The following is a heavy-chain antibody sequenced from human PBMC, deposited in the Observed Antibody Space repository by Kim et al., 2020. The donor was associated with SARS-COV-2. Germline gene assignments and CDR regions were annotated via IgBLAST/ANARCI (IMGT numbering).Heavy chain of an antibody. J-gene: IGHJ4*02. CDR1: GFTFSTYG. CDR3: ATQIVAGTDY. Sequence: GGSLRLSCATSGFTFSTYGMIWVRQTPGKGLEWVAVISHDGIKKYYPDSAKGRFTISRDNSKNTLYLQMASLRADDTAVYYCATQIVAGTDYWGQGTLGT. CDR2: ISHDGIKK. D-gene: IGHD3-22*01. V-gene: IGHV3-30*03.